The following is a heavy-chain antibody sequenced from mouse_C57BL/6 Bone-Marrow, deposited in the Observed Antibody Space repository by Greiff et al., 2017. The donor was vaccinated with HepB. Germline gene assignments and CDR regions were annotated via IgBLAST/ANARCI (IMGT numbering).Heavy chain of an antibody. J-gene: IGHJ4*01. CDR3: ARGPHYYGSSYDYAMDY. Sequence: QVQLKQSGAELMKPGASVKLSCKATGYTFTGYWIEWVKQRPGHGLEWIGEILPGSGSTNYNEKFKGKATFTADTSSNTAYMQLSSLTTEDSAIYYCARGPHYYGSSYDYAMDYWGQGTSVTVSS. V-gene: IGHV1-9*01. CDR1: GYTFTGYW. D-gene: IGHD1-1*01. CDR2: ILPGSGST.